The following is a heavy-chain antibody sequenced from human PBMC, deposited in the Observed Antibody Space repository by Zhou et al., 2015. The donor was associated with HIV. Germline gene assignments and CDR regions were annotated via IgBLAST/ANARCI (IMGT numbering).Heavy chain of an antibody. CDR1: GFTFTSSA. Sequence: QMQLVQSGPEVKKPGTSVKVSCKASGFTFTSSAVQWVRQARGQRLEWIGWIVVGSGNTNYAQKFQERVTITRDMSTSTAYMELSSLRSEDTAVYYCAAERSHLWRFDPWGQGTLVTVSS. D-gene: IGHD3-10*01. CDR2: IVVGSGNT. J-gene: IGHJ5*02. CDR3: AAERSHLWRFDP. V-gene: IGHV1-58*01.